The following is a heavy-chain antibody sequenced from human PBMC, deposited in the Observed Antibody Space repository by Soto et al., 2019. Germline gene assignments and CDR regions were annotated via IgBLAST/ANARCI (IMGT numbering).Heavy chain of an antibody. V-gene: IGHV3-53*01. CDR2: IYSGGST. J-gene: IGHJ4*02. CDR3: ARGTQLVLPLDY. CDR1: GFTVSSNY. D-gene: IGHD6-6*01. Sequence: GGSLRLSCAASGFTVSSNYMSWVRQAPGKGLEWVSVIYSGGSTYYADSVKGRFTISRDNSKNTLYLQMNSLRAEDTAVYYCARGTQLVLPLDYWGQGTLVTVSS.